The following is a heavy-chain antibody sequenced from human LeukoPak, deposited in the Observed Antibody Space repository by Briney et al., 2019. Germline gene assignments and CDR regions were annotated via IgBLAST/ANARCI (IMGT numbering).Heavy chain of an antibody. CDR2: IYPGDSDT. V-gene: IGHV5-51*01. CDR3: ARRVTMVRGGHDAFDI. CDR1: GYSFTSYW. Sequence: GESLKISCKGSGYSFTSYWIGWVRQMPGKGLEWMGIIYPGDSDTRYSPSFQGQVTISADKSISTAYLQWSGLKASDTAMYYCARRVTMVRGGHDAFDIWGQGTMVTVSS. J-gene: IGHJ3*02. D-gene: IGHD3-10*01.